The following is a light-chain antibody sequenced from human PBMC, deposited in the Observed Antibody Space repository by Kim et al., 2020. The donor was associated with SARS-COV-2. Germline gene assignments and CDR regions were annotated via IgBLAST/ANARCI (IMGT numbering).Light chain of an antibody. Sequence: SASVGYRLTITCRASQSMSSYLNWYQQKPGKAPKLLLYAASSLQSGVPSRFSGSGSGTDFTLTISSLQPEDCATYYGQQSYSTPYTFGQGTKLEI. J-gene: IGKJ2*01. V-gene: IGKV1-39*01. CDR3: QQSYSTPYT. CDR2: AAS. CDR1: QSMSSY.